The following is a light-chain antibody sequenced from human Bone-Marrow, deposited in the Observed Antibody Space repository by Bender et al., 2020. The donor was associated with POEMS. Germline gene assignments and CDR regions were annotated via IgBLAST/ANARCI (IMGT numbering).Light chain of an antibody. Sequence: SYDLTQPPSVAVSPGQTATITCCGDKLGGNYVCWYQQKPGQSPSLVIYQDNRRPSGIPARFSGSNSGNTATLTVRGTQTLDEADYYCQAWISNTVVFGGGTKLTVL. V-gene: IGLV3-1*01. CDR1: KLGGNY. CDR2: QDN. CDR3: QAWISNTVV. J-gene: IGLJ3*02.